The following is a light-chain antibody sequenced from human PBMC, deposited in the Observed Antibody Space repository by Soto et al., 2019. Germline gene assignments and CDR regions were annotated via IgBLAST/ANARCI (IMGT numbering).Light chain of an antibody. V-gene: IGLV3-21*02. CDR1: NIGSKS. CDR3: QVWDITSDHVV. J-gene: IGLJ2*01. CDR2: DDR. Sequence: SYVLTQPPSVSVAPGQTARITCGGNNIGSKSVHWCQQRPGQAPVVVVHDDRDRPSGIPERFSGSRSGNTATLTISRVETGDEADYYCQVWDITSDHVVFGGGTKVTVL.